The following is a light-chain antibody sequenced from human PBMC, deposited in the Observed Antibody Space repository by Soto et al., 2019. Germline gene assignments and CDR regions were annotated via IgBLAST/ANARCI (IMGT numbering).Light chain of an antibody. CDR3: QQYGSSPYT. V-gene: IGKV3-20*01. Sequence: EIVLTQSPGTLSLSPGERAILSCRASQSFTNNYLAWYQQKPGQAPRLLIYDASSRATGIPDRFSGSGSGTDFTLIISGLEPEDSAEYYCQQYGSSPYTFGQGTKLEI. J-gene: IGKJ2*01. CDR1: QSFTNNY. CDR2: DAS.